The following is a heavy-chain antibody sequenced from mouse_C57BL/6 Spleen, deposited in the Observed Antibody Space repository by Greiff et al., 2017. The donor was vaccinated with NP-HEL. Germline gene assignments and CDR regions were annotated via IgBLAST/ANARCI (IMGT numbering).Heavy chain of an antibody. CDR1: GYTFTSYW. Sequence: QVQLQQPGAELVMPGASVKLSCKASGYTFTSYWMHWVKQRPGQGLEWIGEIDPSDSYTNYNQKFKGKSTLTVDKSSSTAYMQLSSLTSEDSAVYYCALSYYYGSSYVRFAYWGQGTLVTVSA. CDR3: ALSYYYGSSYVRFAY. CDR2: IDPSDSYT. V-gene: IGHV1-69*01. D-gene: IGHD1-1*01. J-gene: IGHJ3*01.